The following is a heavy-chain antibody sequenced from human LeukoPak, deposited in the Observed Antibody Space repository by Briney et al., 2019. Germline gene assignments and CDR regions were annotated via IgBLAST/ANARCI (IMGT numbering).Heavy chain of an antibody. J-gene: IGHJ5*02. D-gene: IGHD1-1*01. CDR3: AVRLTTGRLGTATTWLDP. V-gene: IGHV4-34*01. CDR2: VNQSGGS. CDR1: GESFDSVY. Sequence: SETLSLTCAVYGESFDSVYWNWVRQAPGKGLEWLGEVNQSGGSDYNPALESRVAISADASKRQFSLKLISVTAADTAVYYCAVRLTTGRLGTATTWLDPWGQGTLVSVSS.